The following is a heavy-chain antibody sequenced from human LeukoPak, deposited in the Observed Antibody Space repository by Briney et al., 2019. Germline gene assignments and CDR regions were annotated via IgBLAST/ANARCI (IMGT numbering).Heavy chain of an antibody. CDR1: GFTFSSYA. CDR2: ISYDGSNK. D-gene: IGHD5-18*01. V-gene: IGHV3-30-3*01. CDR3: ARDYSFGYSYGQYGMDV. Sequence: GGSLGLSCAASGFTFSSYAMHWVRQAPGKGLEWVAVISYDGSNKYYADSVKGRFTISRDNSKNTLYLQMNSLRAEDTAVYYCARDYSFGYSYGQYGMDVWGQGTTVTVSS. J-gene: IGHJ6*02.